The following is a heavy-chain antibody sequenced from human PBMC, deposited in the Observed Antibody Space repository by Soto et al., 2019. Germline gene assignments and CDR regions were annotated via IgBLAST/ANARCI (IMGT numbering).Heavy chain of an antibody. D-gene: IGHD3-22*01. CDR3: ARSREMDYYDNSVHYGH. Sequence: SETLSLTCTVSGGSISNYYWTWIRQPPGKGLEWIGYVSFRGSTSYNPSLKSRVSISIDTSKNQFSLRLSSVTAADTAVYYCARSREMDYYDNSVHYGHWGQGTRVTVSS. CDR2: VSFRGST. CDR1: GGSISNYY. V-gene: IGHV4-59*01. J-gene: IGHJ4*02.